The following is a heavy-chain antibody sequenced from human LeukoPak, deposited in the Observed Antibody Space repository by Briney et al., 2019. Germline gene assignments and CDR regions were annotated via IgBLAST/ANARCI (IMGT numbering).Heavy chain of an antibody. CDR1: GGSISGYY. CDR2: IYYSGST. V-gene: IGHV4-31*03. J-gene: IGHJ6*03. Sequence: PSETLSLTCTVSGGSISGYYWSWIRQHPGKGLEWIGYIYYSGSTYYNPSLKSRVTISVDTSKNQFSLKLSSVTAADTAVYYCARGHTFLEDYYYYMDVWGKGTTVTVSS. CDR3: ARGHTFLEDYYYYMDV. D-gene: IGHD3-3*01.